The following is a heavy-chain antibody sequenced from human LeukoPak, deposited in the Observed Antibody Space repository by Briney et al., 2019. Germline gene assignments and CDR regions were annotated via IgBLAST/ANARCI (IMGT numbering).Heavy chain of an antibody. CDR3: ARDVVQLWLRFYYYGMDD. D-gene: IGHD5-18*01. CDR2: IWYDGSNK. V-gene: IGHV3-33*01. J-gene: IGHJ6*04. Sequence: GRSLILSCAASGFTFSIYGMHRVRQAPGKGLEWVAVIWYDGSNKYYADSVKGRFTISRDNSKNTLYLQMNSLRAEDTAVYYCARDVVQLWLRFYYYGMDDWGKGTTVTVSS. CDR1: GFTFSIYG.